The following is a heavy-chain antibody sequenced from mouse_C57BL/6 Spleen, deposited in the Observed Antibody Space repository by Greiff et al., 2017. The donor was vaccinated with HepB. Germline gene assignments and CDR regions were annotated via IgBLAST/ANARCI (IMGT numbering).Heavy chain of an antibody. D-gene: IGHD1-1*01. Sequence: QVQLQQSGPELVKPGASVKISCKASGYAFSSSWMNWVKQRPGKGLEWIGRIYPGDGDTNYNGKFKGKATLTADKTSSTAYMQLSSLTSEDSAVYTCAVYYYGSNVPFDYWGQGTPLTVSS. V-gene: IGHV1-82*01. CDR1: GYAFSSSW. CDR3: AVYYYGSNVPFDY. CDR2: IYPGDGDT. J-gene: IGHJ2*01.